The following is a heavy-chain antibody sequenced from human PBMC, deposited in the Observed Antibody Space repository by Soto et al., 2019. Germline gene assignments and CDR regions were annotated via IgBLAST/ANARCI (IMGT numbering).Heavy chain of an antibody. CDR2: INQSGFT. D-gene: IGHD6-13*01. Sequence: QVQLQQWGAGLLKPAETLSLTCAVYGGSFSGYYWTWIRQPPGKGLEWIGEINQSGFTNYNPSLESRVTVSVDTSMSQFSLRRSSVTAADTAVYYCARFPFDRSSWTNPRYFDYWGQGTLVTVSS. CDR3: ARFPFDRSSWTNPRYFDY. V-gene: IGHV4-34*01. CDR1: GGSFSGYY. J-gene: IGHJ4*02.